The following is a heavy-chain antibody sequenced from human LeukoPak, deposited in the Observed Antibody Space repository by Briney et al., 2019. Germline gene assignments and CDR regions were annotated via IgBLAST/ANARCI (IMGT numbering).Heavy chain of an antibody. D-gene: IGHD6-6*01. V-gene: IGHV4-59*06. Sequence: SETLSLTCTVSGGSISSYYWSWIRQHPGKGLEWIGYIYYSGSTYYNPSLKSRVTISVDTSKNQFSLKLSSVTAADTAVYYCAREGGSSSTYFDYWGQGTLVTVSS. CDR1: GGSISSYY. CDR2: IYYSGST. J-gene: IGHJ4*02. CDR3: AREGGSSSTYFDY.